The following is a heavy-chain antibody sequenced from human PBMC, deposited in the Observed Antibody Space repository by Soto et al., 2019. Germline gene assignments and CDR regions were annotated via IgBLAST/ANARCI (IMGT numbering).Heavy chain of an antibody. Sequence: QVQLVQSGAEVKKPGSSVKVSCKASGGSFRREAINWVRQAPGQGPEWMGNILPFFGTSDYAQKFQGRVTVTADMPTTTVYMELSSLRVEDTAVYYCARGHEFGGNSDALDVWGQGTMVIVTS. J-gene: IGHJ3*01. V-gene: IGHV1-69*14. D-gene: IGHD2-15*01. CDR2: ILPFFGTS. CDR3: ARGHEFGGNSDALDV. CDR1: GGSFRREA.